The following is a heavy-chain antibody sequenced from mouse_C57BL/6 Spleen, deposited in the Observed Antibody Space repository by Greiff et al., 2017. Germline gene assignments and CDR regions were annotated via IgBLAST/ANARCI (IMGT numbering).Heavy chain of an antibody. Sequence: VQLQQSGAELAKPGASVKLSCKASGYTFTSYWMHWVKQRPGQGLEWIGYINPSSGYTKYNQKFKDKATLTADKSPSTAYMQLSSLTYEDSAVYYCARHSVVTTSFDYWGQGTTLTVSS. J-gene: IGHJ2*01. CDR1: GYTFTSYW. CDR3: ARHSVVTTSFDY. V-gene: IGHV1-7*01. CDR2: INPSSGYT. D-gene: IGHD2-1*01.